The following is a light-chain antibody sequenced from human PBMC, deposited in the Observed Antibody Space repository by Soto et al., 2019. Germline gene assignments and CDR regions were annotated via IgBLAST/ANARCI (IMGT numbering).Light chain of an antibody. Sequence: EIVLTQSPGTLSLSPVERATLSCMASQSVSGSNLAWYQQKPGQAPKLVIYGASSRATGIPDRFSGSGSGTDFTLTISRLEPEDFAVYYCQQYGSSPWTFGQGTKWIS. CDR3: QQYGSSPWT. J-gene: IGKJ1*01. V-gene: IGKV3-20*01. CDR2: GAS. CDR1: QSVSGSN.